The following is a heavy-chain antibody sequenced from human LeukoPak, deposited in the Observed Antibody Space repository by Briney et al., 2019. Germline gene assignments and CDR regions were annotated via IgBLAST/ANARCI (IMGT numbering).Heavy chain of an antibody. Sequence: GWSLRLSCTASGFTFGDYAMSWFGQAPGEGLEWEGFIRSKAHGGTTEYAASVKGRFTISRDDSKSVAYLQMDSLKTEDTAVYYCTRAGRYCSGGSCYSFYWGQRTLVTVSS. J-gene: IGHJ4*02. CDR3: TRAGRYCSGGSCYSFY. CDR1: GFTFGDYA. V-gene: IGHV3-49*03. CDR2: IRSKAHGGTT. D-gene: IGHD2-15*01.